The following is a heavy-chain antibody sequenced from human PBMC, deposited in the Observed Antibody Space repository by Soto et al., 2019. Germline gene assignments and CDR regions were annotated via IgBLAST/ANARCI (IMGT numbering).Heavy chain of an antibody. CDR2: IIPILGIA. V-gene: IGHV1-69*02. Sequence: SVKVFCKASGGTFSSYTISWVRQAPGQGLEWMGRIIPILGIANYAQKFQGRVTITADKSTSTAYMELSSLRSEDTAVYYCASPGRYSGYDYNYYYYMDVWGKGTTVTVSS. J-gene: IGHJ6*03. CDR1: GGTFSSYT. CDR3: ASPGRYSGYDYNYYYYMDV. D-gene: IGHD5-12*01.